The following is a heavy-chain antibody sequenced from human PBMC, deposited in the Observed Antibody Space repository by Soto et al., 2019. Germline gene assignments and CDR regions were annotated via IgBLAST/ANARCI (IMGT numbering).Heavy chain of an antibody. D-gene: IGHD3-3*01. CDR3: ASSRITTPPGDYYYYYGMDV. CDR1: GYSFTSYW. Sequence: GESLKISCKGSGYSFTSYWIGWVRQMPGKGLEWMGIIYPGDSDTRYSPSFQGQVTISADKSISTAYLQWSSLKASDTAMYYCASSRITTPPGDYYYYYGMDVWGQGTTVTVSS. V-gene: IGHV5-51*01. CDR2: IYPGDSDT. J-gene: IGHJ6*02.